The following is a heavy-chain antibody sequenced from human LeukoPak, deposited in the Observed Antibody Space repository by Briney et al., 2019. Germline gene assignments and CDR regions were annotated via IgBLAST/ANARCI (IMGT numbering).Heavy chain of an antibody. V-gene: IGHV1-2*06. J-gene: IGHJ4*02. D-gene: IGHD3-10*01. Sequence: ASVKVSCKASGYTFTGYYMHWVRQAPGQGLEWMGRFNPNSGGTNYAQKFQGRVTMTRDTSISTAYMELSRLRSDDTAVYYCARGTITMVRGVITRWGQGTLVAVSS. CDR2: FNPNSGGT. CDR3: ARGTITMVRGVITR. CDR1: GYTFTGYY.